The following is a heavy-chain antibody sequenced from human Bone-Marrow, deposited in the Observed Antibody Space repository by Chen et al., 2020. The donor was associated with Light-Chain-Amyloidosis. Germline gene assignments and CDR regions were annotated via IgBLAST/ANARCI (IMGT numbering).Heavy chain of an antibody. D-gene: IGHD3-3*02. CDR1: GFTFTTYW. Sequence: EVQLVESGGGLVQPGGSLRLSCSASGFTFTTYWMHWVRQAPGRGLVWVSRINNDGSGTLYADSLKGRFTVSRDNARNTLYLQMNSLGAEDTAVYYCARGGIDHAFDVWGQGTRVTVSS. J-gene: IGHJ3*01. CDR3: ARGGIDHAFDV. CDR2: INNDGSGT. V-gene: IGHV3-74*01.